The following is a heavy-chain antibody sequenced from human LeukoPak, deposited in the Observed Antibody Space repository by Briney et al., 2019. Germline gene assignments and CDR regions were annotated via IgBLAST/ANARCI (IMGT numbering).Heavy chain of an antibody. V-gene: IGHV1-18*01. CDR3: AILAGPLGAFDI. Sequence: ASVKVSCKASGYTFTSYGISWARQAPGQGLEWMGWISAYNGNTNYAQKLQGRVTVTTDTSTSTAYMELRSLRSDDTAVYYCAILAGPLGAFDIWGQGTMVTVSS. D-gene: IGHD2-15*01. J-gene: IGHJ3*02. CDR1: GYTFTSYG. CDR2: ISAYNGNT.